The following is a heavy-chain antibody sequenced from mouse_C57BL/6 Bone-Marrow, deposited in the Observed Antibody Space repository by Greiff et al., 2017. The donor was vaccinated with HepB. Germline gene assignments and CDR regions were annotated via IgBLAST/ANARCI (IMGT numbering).Heavy chain of an antibody. CDR2: IDPEDGET. CDR3: SRFYYGSKGYLYFDV. CDR1: GFNIKDYY. D-gene: IGHD1-1*01. V-gene: IGHV14-2*01. J-gene: IGHJ1*03. Sequence: EVQLQESGAELVKPGASVKLSCTASGFNIKDYYMHWVKQRTEQGLEWIGRIDPEDGETKYAPKFQGKATITADTASNTAYLQLSSLTSEDTAVYYCSRFYYGSKGYLYFDVWGTGTTVTVAS.